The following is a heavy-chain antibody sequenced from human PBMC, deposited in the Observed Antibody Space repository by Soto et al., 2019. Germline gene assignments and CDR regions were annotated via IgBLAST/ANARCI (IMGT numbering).Heavy chain of an antibody. CDR2: INSSDGST. J-gene: IGHJ4*02. Sequence: QVQLVQSGAELRKPGASVKVSCEASGSTTTSYYLHWVRQAPEQGLELMGIINSSDGSTSYAQKFQGRVTMTKDPWTSIVYMDLSSLRPEATPVYYCARDGQYSDTWPSYPYFEFWGQGTLVTVSS. D-gene: IGHD5-18*01. V-gene: IGHV1-46*03. CDR1: GSTTTSYY. CDR3: ARDGQYSDTWPSYPYFEF.